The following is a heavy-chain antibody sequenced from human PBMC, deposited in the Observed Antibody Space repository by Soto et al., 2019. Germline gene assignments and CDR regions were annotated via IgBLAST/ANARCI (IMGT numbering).Heavy chain of an antibody. CDR1: GGSLASQNYY. D-gene: IGHD6-6*01. V-gene: IGHV4-39*01. Sequence: SETLSLTCNVSGGSLASQNYYGAWIRQPPGKGLEWIGSISYTGSTYYSPSLKSRVTISVDTSKNQFSLRLTSVTAADTAVYFSARSIAVPCAHIEYRGQGTQVTV. CDR3: ARSIAVPCAHIEY. J-gene: IGHJ4*02. CDR2: ISYTGST.